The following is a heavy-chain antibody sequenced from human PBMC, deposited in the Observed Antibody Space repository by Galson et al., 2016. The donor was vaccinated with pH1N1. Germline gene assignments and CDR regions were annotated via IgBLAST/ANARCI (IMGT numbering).Heavy chain of an antibody. V-gene: IGHV6-1*01. CDR3: AREGVTESGRWENAFAI. Sequence: CAISGDSVSSIDAAWNWIRQSPSGGLEWLGRTYYRSRWIYDYAGYVSGRITINPDTSKNQFSLQLSSVTPEDTAVYYCAREGVTESGRWENAFAIWGQGTMVTVS. D-gene: IGHD1-26*01. CDR2: TYYRSRWIY. J-gene: IGHJ3*02. CDR1: GDSVSSIDAA.